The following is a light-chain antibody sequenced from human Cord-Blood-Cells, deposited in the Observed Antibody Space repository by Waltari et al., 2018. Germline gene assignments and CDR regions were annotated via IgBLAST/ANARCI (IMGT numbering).Light chain of an antibody. CDR2: GAS. CDR3: QQYGSSPPWT. J-gene: IGKJ1*01. V-gene: IGKV3-20*01. Sequence: EIVLTQSPGTLSLSPGERATISCRASQSVSSSYLAWYQQKPGQAPRLLIYGASSRATGIPDRFSGSGSGTDSTLTISRLEPEDFAVYYCQQYGSSPPWTFGQGTKVEIK. CDR1: QSVSSSY.